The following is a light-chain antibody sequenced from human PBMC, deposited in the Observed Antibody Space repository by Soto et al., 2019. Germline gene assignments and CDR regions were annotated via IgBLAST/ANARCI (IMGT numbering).Light chain of an antibody. CDR3: CSYAGTSGYV. J-gene: IGLJ1*01. CDR1: SCDVGRYNF. Sequence: QSVLTQPASVSGSPGQSITISCTGTSCDVGRYNFVSWYQQHPGKAPKLMIYDVTKRPSGVSNRFSGSKSGNTASLTISGLQSEDEADYYCCSYAGTSGYVFGIGTKVTVL. V-gene: IGLV2-23*02. CDR2: DVT.